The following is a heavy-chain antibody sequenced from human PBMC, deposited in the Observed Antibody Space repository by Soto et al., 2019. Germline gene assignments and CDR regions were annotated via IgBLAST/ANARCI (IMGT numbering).Heavy chain of an antibody. V-gene: IGHV1-46*02. CDR3: ATVESCGGDCYYFQH. J-gene: IGHJ1*01. D-gene: IGHD2-21*01. CDR2: INRSGRGA. Sequence: QVQLLQSGPEVKKSGASVKLSCTASGYTSKTHYLQWVREAPGQGLQWMGLINRSGRGALYAQKFQGRVALTMDTSTRTVFLDMNSLRSEDTAVYYCATVESCGGDCYYFQHWGQGTVLTVSS. CDR1: GYTSKTHY.